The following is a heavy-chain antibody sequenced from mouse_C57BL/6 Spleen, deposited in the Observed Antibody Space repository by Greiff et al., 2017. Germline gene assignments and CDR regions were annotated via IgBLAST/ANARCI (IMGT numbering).Heavy chain of an antibody. J-gene: IGHJ4*01. D-gene: IGHD1-1*01. CDR3: TGIYYYGSSLYYAMDY. Sequence: QVQLKESGAELVRPGASVTLSCKASGYTFTDYEMHWVKQTPVHGLEWIGAIDPETGGTAYNQKFKGKAILTADKSSSTAYMELRSLTSEDSAVYYCTGIYYYGSSLYYAMDYWGQGTSVTVSS. CDR1: GYTFTDYE. V-gene: IGHV1-15*01. CDR2: IDPETGGT.